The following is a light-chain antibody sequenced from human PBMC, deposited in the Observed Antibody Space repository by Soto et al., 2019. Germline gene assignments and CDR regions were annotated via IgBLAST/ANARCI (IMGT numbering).Light chain of an antibody. CDR3: QQANSFPIT. Sequence: DIHITRSPTSLSASVGYTVTITCRASQGLKFLAWYQQKPGKAPRILIYEATNLQSGVPPGFRGSGSGTDFTLTISRLQPEDFETYFCQQANSFPITFGQGTRLEIK. V-gene: IGKV1-12*01. CDR1: QGLKF. J-gene: IGKJ5*01. CDR2: EAT.